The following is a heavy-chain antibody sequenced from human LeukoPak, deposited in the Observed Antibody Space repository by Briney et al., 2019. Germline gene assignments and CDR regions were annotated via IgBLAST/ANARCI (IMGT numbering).Heavy chain of an antibody. V-gene: IGHV3-20*04. J-gene: IGHJ4*02. CDR3: ARDGYCSSTSCYYFDY. Sequence: PGGSLRLSXAASGFTFHDYGMSWVRQAPGKGLEWVSGINWNGGSTGYADSVKGRFTISRDNAKNSLYLQMNSLRAEDTALYYCARDGYCSSTSCYYFDYWGQGTLVTVSS. D-gene: IGHD2-2*03. CDR1: GFTFHDYG. CDR2: INWNGGST.